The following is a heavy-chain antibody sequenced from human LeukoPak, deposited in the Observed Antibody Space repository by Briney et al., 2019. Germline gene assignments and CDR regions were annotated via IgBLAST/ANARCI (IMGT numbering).Heavy chain of an antibody. Sequence: ASVKVSCKASGYTFTSYGISWVRQAPGQGLEWMGWISAYNGNTNYAQKLQGRVTMTTDTSTSTAYMELRSLRSDDTAVYDCARVYYDSSGKPFDYWGQGTLVTVSS. D-gene: IGHD3-22*01. CDR3: ARVYYDSSGKPFDY. CDR2: ISAYNGNT. CDR1: GYTFTSYG. J-gene: IGHJ4*02. V-gene: IGHV1-18*01.